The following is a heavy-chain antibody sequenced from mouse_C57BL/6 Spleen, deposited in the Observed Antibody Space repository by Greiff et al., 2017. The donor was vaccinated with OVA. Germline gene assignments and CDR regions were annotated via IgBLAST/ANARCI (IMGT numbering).Heavy chain of an antibody. CDR2: IYPSDSET. CDR3: ARSRPGTGYFDV. J-gene: IGHJ1*03. Sequence: VQLQQPGAELVRPGSSVKLSCKASGYTFTSYWMAWVKQRPGQGLEWIGNIYPSDSETHYNQKFKDKATLTVDKSSSTAYMQLSSLTSEDSAVYYCARSRPGTGYFDVWGTGTTVTVSS. D-gene: IGHD4-1*01. CDR1: GYTFTSYW. V-gene: IGHV1-61*01.